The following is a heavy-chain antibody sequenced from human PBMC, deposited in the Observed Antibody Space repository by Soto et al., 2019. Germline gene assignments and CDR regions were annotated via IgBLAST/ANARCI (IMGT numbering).Heavy chain of an antibody. CDR3: ARADTAMTTPFDY. V-gene: IGHV4-59*12. J-gene: IGHJ4*02. D-gene: IGHD5-18*01. CDR2: VDYSGTA. Sequence: SGTMYLACTVSGDTINNFYWSWIWQPPGKGLEWIGYVDYSGTANYNPSLKSRVSMSVDTSKNQLSLKVTSVTAADTAMYYCARADTAMTTPFDYWGQGTLVTVSS. CDR1: GDTINNFY.